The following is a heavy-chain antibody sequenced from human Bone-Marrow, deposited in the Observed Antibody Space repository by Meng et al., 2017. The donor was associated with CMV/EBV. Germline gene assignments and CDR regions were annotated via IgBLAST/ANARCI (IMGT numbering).Heavy chain of an antibody. D-gene: IGHD7-27*01. J-gene: IGHJ5*02. V-gene: IGHV4-61*01. CDR2: IYYSGST. CDR3: ARCSPFALGTGDWFDP. Sequence: SETLSLTCTGSVGSVSSGSYYWSWIRQAPGKGLEWIGYIYYSGSTNYNPSLKSRVTISMDTSKDRYSLKLSSVTAADTAVYYCARCSPFALGTGDWFDPWGQGTLVTVSS. CDR1: VGSVSSGSYY.